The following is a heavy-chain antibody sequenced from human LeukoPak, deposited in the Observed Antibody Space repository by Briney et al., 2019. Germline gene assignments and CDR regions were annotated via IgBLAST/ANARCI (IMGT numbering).Heavy chain of an antibody. Sequence: GGSLRLSCAASGFTFSSYSMNWVRQAPGKGLEWVSSISSSSSYIYYADSVKGRFTISRDNAKNSLYLQMNSLRAEDTAVYYCARDGAMGSRWYPGTFDIWGQGTMVTVSS. CDR1: GFTFSSYS. V-gene: IGHV3-21*01. J-gene: IGHJ3*02. CDR3: ARDGAMGSRWYPGTFDI. CDR2: ISSSSSYI. D-gene: IGHD6-13*01.